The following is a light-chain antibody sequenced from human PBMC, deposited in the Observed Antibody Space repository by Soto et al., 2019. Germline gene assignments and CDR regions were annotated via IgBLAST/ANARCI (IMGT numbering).Light chain of an antibody. CDR3: QSHDSSLHASV. CDR2: GNT. J-gene: IGLJ1*01. V-gene: IGLV1-40*01. Sequence: QAVVTQPPSVSGAPGQRVTISCTGSSSNIGAGYDVHWYLQLPGTAPKLLIYGNTNRPSGVPDRFSGSKSGSSASLAITGLQAEDEADYYCQSHDSSLHASVFGTVTKLTVL. CDR1: SSNIGAGYD.